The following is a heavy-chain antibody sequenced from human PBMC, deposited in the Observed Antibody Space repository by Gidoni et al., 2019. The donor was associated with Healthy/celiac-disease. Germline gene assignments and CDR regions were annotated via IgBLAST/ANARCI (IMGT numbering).Heavy chain of an antibody. CDR3: ARDHGGSLAY. V-gene: IGHV3-21*01. Sequence: EVRLLESGGGLVKSGGSVRLSCAATGFTFSSYTRTWVRQAPGKGLEWVSSISSSSSYIYYADSVKGRVTISRDNAKNSLYLEMNILRAEDTAVYYCARDHGGSLAYWGQGTLVTVSS. D-gene: IGHD2-15*01. J-gene: IGHJ4*02. CDR1: GFTFSSYT. CDR2: ISSSSSYI.